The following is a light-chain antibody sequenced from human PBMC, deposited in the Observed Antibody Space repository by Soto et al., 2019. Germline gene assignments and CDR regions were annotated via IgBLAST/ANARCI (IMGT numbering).Light chain of an antibody. CDR1: QNINSW. J-gene: IGKJ1*01. CDR2: KAS. Sequence: DIQMTQSPSTLSASVGDRVTITCRASQNINSWLAWYQQKPGKAPKLLIYKASDLQSGVPSRFSGSGSGTEFTLTISSLQPDDLGTYYCQQYNYYWTFGQGTKVEIK. V-gene: IGKV1-5*03. CDR3: QQYNYYWT.